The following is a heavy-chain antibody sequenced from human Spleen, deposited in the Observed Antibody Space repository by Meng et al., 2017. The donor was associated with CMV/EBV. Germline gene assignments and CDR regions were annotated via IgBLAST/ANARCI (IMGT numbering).Heavy chain of an antibody. CDR1: GFTFSSFW. Sequence: LRLSCAASGFTFSSFWMHWVRQTPGKGLVWVSRINTDGTTRTYADSVKGRFTISRDNAKNTLYLQMNSLRAEDTAVYYCARVMGGFDPWGQGTLVTVSS. D-gene: IGHD5-24*01. CDR2: INTDGTTR. V-gene: IGHV3-74*01. J-gene: IGHJ5*02. CDR3: ARVMGGFDP.